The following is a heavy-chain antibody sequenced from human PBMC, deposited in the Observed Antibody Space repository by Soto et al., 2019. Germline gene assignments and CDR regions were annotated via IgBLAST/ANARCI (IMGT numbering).Heavy chain of an antibody. D-gene: IGHD2-2*01. J-gene: IGHJ4*02. CDR1: SFAINNNY. V-gene: IGHV3-66*01. Sequence: GGSLRLSCAPSSFAINNNYMSCVRQAPGKGMEWVSIIFSGGTTYYADSVKGRFTISRDNSKNTLYLQMNSLRAEDTAVYYCAREGVLVAPVAINWGQGT. CDR3: AREGVLVAPVAIN. CDR2: IFSGGTT.